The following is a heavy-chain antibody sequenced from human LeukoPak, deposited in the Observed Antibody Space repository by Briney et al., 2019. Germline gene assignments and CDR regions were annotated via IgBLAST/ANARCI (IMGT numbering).Heavy chain of an antibody. J-gene: IGHJ4*02. V-gene: IGHV3-23*01. Sequence: PGGSLRLSCAASGFTFSSYAMSWVRQAPGKGLEWVSAISGSGGSTYYADSVKGRFTISRDNSKNTLYLQVNSLRAEDTTVYYCAKVLSPSYYDFGSGYPLDYWGQGTLVTVSS. D-gene: IGHD3-3*01. CDR2: ISGSGGST. CDR3: AKVLSPSYYDFGSGYPLDY. CDR1: GFTFSSYA.